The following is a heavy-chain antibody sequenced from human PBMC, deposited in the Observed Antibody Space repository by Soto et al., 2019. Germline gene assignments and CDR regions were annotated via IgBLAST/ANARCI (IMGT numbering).Heavy chain of an antibody. D-gene: IGHD3-22*01. CDR1: GFTFSSYE. V-gene: IGHV3-48*03. Sequence: WVSLRLSCAASGFTFSSYEMNWVRQAPGKGLEWVSYISSSGSTIYYADSVKGRFTISRDNAKNSLYLQMNSLRAEDTAVNYCARDGHHYYDSSGYYGNWFDPWGQGTLVTVSS. J-gene: IGHJ5*02. CDR2: ISSSGSTI. CDR3: ARDGHHYYDSSGYYGNWFDP.